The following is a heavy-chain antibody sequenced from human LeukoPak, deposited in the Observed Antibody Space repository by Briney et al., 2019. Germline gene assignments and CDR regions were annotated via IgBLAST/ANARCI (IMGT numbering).Heavy chain of an antibody. CDR3: ARGVVVPAAIRGGYYYYMDV. J-gene: IGHJ6*03. CDR1: GYTFTSYA. D-gene: IGHD2-2*01. V-gene: IGHV1-3*01. CDR2: INAGNGNT. Sequence: ASVKVSCKASGYTFTSYAMHWVRQAPGQRLEWMGWINAGNGNTKYSQKFQGRVTITADESTSTAYMELSSLRSEDTAVYYCARGVVVPAAIRGGYYYYMDVWGKGTTVTVSS.